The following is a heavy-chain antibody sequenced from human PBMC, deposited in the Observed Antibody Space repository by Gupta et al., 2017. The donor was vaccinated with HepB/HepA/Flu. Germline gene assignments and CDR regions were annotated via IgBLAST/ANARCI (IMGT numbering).Heavy chain of an antibody. Sequence: QVQLVQSGAEVKKPGASVKVSCKASGYTFTSYYMHWVRQAPGQGLEWMGIINPSGGSTSYAQKFQGRVTMTRDTSTSTVYMELSSLRSEDTAVYYCARAFKGDNYYDSSGYPEPLDYGGQGTLVTVSS. D-gene: IGHD3-22*01. CDR3: ARAFKGDNYYDSSGYPEPLDY. V-gene: IGHV1-46*01. CDR2: INPSGGST. CDR1: GYTFTSYY. J-gene: IGHJ4*02.